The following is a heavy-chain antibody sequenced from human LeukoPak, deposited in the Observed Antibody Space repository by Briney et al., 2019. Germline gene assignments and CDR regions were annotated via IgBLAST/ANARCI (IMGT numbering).Heavy chain of an antibody. D-gene: IGHD6-19*01. V-gene: IGHV4-4*02. CDR2: IYHSGST. J-gene: IGHJ6*02. CDR3: ARDSSGWSAGWYYYYGMDV. Sequence: TSGTLSLTCAVSGGSNSSSNWWSWVRQPPGKGLEWNGEIYHSGSTNYNPSLKSRVTISVDKSKNQFSLKLSSVTAADTAVYYCARDSSGWSAGWYYYYGMDVWGQGTTVTVSS. CDR1: GGSNSSSNW.